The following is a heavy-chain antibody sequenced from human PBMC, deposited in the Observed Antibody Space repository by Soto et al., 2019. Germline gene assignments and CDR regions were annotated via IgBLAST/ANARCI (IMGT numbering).Heavy chain of an antibody. CDR1: GGSISSYY. D-gene: IGHD6-13*01. V-gene: IGHV4-59*01. CDR2: IYYSGST. J-gene: IGHJ4*02. Sequence: QVQLQESGPGLVKPSETLSLTCTVSGGSISSYYWSWIRQPPGKGLEWIGYIYYSGSTNYNPSLKSRLTISVHTTKTQHSLKPAYVTAADTAVYYCASDPTGIAAGFDYWGQGTLLTVSS. CDR3: ASDPTGIAAGFDY.